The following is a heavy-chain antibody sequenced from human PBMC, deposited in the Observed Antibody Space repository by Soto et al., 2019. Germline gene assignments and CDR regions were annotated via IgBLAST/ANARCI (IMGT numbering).Heavy chain of an antibody. CDR1: GYTFSSYG. CDR3: ARDPIVVGPGARPGRYAFDI. D-gene: IGHD2-2*01. CDR2: ISAYNGNT. J-gene: IGHJ3*02. V-gene: IGHV1-18*01. Sequence: QIPLVQSGGEVKKPGASVKVSCKASGYTFSSYGISWVRQAPGQGLEWMGWISAYNGNTKYAQKLQGRVTMTTDTSTRTAYMELRSLRSDDTAVYYCARDPIVVGPGARPGRYAFDIWGHGTQVTVSS.